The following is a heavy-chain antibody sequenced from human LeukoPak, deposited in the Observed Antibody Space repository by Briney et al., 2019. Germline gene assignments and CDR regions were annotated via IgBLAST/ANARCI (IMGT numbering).Heavy chain of an antibody. J-gene: IGHJ4*02. CDR1: GFTFSSYN. CDR2: ISSSSSYI. V-gene: IGHV3-21*01. D-gene: IGHD6-13*01. CDR3: AREGSSSWYDY. Sequence: GGSLRLSCVASGFTFSSYNMNWVRQAPGKGLEWVSSISSSSSYIYYADSVKGRFTISRDNAKNSLYLQMNSLRAEDTAVYYCAREGSSSWYDYWGQGTLVTVPS.